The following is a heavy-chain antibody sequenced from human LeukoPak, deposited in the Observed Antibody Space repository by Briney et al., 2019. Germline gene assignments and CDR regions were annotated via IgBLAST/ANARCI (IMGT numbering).Heavy chain of an antibody. CDR2: ISGSGGST. CDR3: AKDGDTGTSYYFYYMDV. V-gene: IGHV3-23*01. CDR1: GFTFSSYA. D-gene: IGHD5-18*01. Sequence: GGSLRLSCAASGFTFSSYAMSWVRQAPGKGLEWVSAISGSGGSTYYADSVKGRFTISRDNSKNTLYLQMNSLRAEDTAVYYCAKDGDTGTSYYFYYMDVWGKGTTVTVSS. J-gene: IGHJ6*03.